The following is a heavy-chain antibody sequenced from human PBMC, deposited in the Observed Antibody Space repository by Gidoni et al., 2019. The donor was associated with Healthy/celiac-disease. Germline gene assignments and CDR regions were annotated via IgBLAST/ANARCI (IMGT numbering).Heavy chain of an antibody. J-gene: IGHJ4*02. V-gene: IGHV4-31*02. D-gene: IGHD3-10*01. Sequence: LEWIGYIYYRGSTYYNPSLKSRVTIAVDTSKNQFSLKLSSVTAADTAVYFCARGIDPGFAYWGQGPLVTVSS. CDR3: ARGIDPGFAY. CDR2: IYYRGST.